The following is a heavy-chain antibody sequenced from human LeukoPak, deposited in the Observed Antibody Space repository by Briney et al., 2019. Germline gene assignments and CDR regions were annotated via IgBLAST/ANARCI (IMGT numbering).Heavy chain of an antibody. V-gene: IGHV3-11*03. D-gene: IGHD3-9*01. CDR3: ARSTLYDILTEYYFDY. CDR1: GFTFSDYH. CDR2: ISSSSSYT. Sequence: TGGSLRLSCVASGFTFSDYHMSWIRQAPGKGLEWVSYISSSSSYTNYADSVKGRFTISRDSAKNSLYLQMNSLRAEDTAVYSCARSTLYDILTEYYFDYWGQGTLVTVSS. J-gene: IGHJ4*02.